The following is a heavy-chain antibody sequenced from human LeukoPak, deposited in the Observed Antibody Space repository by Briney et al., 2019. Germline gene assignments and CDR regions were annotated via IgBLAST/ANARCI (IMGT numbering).Heavy chain of an antibody. CDR3: AKGGKWDVTPFDY. V-gene: IGHV3-23*01. D-gene: IGHD1-26*01. J-gene: IGHJ4*02. Sequence: GGSLRLSCAASGFTFTSYSMNRVRQAPGKGLEWVSTISGGGGSTYYADSVKGRFTISRDNSKNTLYLQVNSLRAEDTAVYYCAKGGKWDVTPFDYWGQGTLVTVSS. CDR1: GFTFTSYS. CDR2: ISGGGGST.